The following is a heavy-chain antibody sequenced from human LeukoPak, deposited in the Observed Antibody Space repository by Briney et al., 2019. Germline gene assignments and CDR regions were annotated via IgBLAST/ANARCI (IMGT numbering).Heavy chain of an antibody. J-gene: IGHJ6*04. D-gene: IGHD3-10*02. V-gene: IGHV3-48*04. Sequence: RGSLRLSCAASGFAFSSYWMGCVRQGPGEGLWWVLYISSSGRTIYYADPVKGRFTISRDNAKTSLYLNMTSLRAEATAGYYCAELGITMFGGIWGKGTTVTVSS. CDR1: GFAFSSYW. CDR3: AELGITMFGGI. CDR2: ISSSGRTI.